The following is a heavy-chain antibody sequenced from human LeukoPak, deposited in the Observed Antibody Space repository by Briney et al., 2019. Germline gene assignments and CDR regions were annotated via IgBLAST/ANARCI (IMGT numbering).Heavy chain of an antibody. D-gene: IGHD2-8*01. CDR2: INPSDGTT. CDR3: ARIHKYCTDGVCSDY. J-gene: IGHJ4*02. CDR1: GYTFIAYY. Sequence: ASVKVSCKASGYTFIAYYMHWVRQAPGQGLEWVGIINPSDGTTSYAQKFQGRVTMTRDTSTSTVYMELSSLRFEDTAVFYCARIHKYCTDGVCSDYWGQGTLVTVSS. V-gene: IGHV1-46*01.